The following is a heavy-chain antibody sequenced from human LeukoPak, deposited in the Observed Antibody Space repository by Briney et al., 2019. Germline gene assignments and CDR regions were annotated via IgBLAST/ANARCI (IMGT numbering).Heavy chain of an antibody. D-gene: IGHD3-10*01. CDR3: AGYGSGSYSAYPPFDY. CDR1: GGSISSYY. J-gene: IGHJ4*02. Sequence: TSETLSLTCTVSGGSISSYYWSWIRQPPGKGLEWIGYIYYSGSTNYNPSLKSRVTISVDTSKNQFSLKLSSVTAADTAVYYCAGYGSGSYSAYPPFDYWGQGTLVTVSS. V-gene: IGHV4-59*01. CDR2: IYYSGST.